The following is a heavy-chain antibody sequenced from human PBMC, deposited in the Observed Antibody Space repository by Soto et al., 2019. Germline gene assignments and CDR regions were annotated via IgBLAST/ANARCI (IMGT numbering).Heavy chain of an antibody. CDR2: ISYDGSNK. D-gene: IGHD3-9*01. CDR1: GFTFSNYG. Sequence: GGSLRLSCAASGFTFSNYGMHWVRQAPGKGLEWVAVISYDGSNKYYADSVKGRFTISRDNSKNTLYLQMNSLRAEDTAVYYCAKDKLRYLDWSPFDYWGQGTLVTGSS. CDR3: AKDKLRYLDWSPFDY. V-gene: IGHV3-30*18. J-gene: IGHJ4*02.